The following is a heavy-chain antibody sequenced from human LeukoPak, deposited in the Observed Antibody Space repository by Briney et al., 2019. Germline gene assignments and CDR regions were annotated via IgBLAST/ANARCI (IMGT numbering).Heavy chain of an antibody. V-gene: IGHV3-30*03. CDR1: GFTFSSYG. Sequence: GGSLRLSCAASGFTFSSYGMHWVRQAPGKGLEWVAVISYDGSNKYYADSVKGRFTISRDNSKNTLYLQMNSLGAEDTAVYYCATPIAAAGTGGVYFDYWGQGTLVTVSS. CDR2: ISYDGSNK. D-gene: IGHD6-13*01. J-gene: IGHJ4*02. CDR3: ATPIAAAGTGGVYFDY.